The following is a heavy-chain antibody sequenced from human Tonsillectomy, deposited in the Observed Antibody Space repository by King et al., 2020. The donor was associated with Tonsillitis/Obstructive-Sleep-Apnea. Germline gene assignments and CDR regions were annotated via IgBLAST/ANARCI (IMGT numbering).Heavy chain of an antibody. CDR3: ARDEDTEYSSSWYYFDY. CDR2: IWYDGSNK. D-gene: IGHD6-13*01. CDR1: GFTFSSYG. V-gene: IGHV3-33*01. Sequence: VQLVESGGGVVQPGRSLRLSCAASGFTFSSYGMHWVRQAPGKGLEWVAVIWYDGSNKYYADSVKGRFTISRDNSKNTVYLQMNSLRAEDTAVYYCARDEDTEYSSSWYYFDYWGQGTLVTVSS. J-gene: IGHJ4*02.